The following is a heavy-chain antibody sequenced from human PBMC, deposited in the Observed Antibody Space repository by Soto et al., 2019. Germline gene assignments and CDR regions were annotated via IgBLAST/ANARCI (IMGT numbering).Heavy chain of an antibody. D-gene: IGHD3-10*01. V-gene: IGHV4-31*03. CDR3: ARVRLYWFEP. CDR2: IYYSGRT. Sequence: QVQLQESGPGLVKPSQTLSLTCTVSGDSINSGAYYWSWIRQDPGKGLEWIGYIYYSGRTYYNPSLKSRVTMSVDTSKNQFSLKLSSVTAADTAVYYCARVRLYWFEPWGQGTLVTVSS. CDR1: GDSINSGAYY. J-gene: IGHJ5*02.